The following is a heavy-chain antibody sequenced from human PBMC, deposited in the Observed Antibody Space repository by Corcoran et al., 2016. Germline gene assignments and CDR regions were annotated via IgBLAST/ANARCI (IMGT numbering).Heavy chain of an antibody. J-gene: IGHJ4*02. CDR3: AKVGGLGSYMYPFDN. CDR1: GFTFSSYG. Sequence: QVQLVESGGGVVQPGRSLRLSCAASGFTFSSYGMHWVRQAPGKGLEWVAVISNDGSNKEYADSVKGRFTISRDKSKNTLYLQMNSLRAEDTAMYYCAKVGGLGSYMYPFDNWGQGTLVTVSS. CDR2: ISNDGSNK. D-gene: IGHD3-10*01. V-gene: IGHV3-30*18.